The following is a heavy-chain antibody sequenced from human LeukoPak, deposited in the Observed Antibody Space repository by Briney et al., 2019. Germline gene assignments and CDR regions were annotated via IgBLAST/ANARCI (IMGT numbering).Heavy chain of an antibody. CDR3: ARDLASTVVDDAFDI. V-gene: IGHV1-18*01. CDR1: GYTFTSYG. J-gene: IGHJ3*02. CDR2: ISAYNGNT. D-gene: IGHD4-23*01. Sequence: ASVKVSCKASGYTFTSYGISWVRQAPGQGLERMGWISAYNGNTNYAQKLQGRVTMTTDTSTSTAYMELRSLRSDDTAVYYCARDLASTVVDDAFDIWGQGTMVTVSS.